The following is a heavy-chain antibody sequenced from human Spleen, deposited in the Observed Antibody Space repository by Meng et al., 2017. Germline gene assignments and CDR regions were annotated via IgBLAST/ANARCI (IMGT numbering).Heavy chain of an antibody. V-gene: IGHV1-18*01. D-gene: IGHD3-10*01. CDR2: LGAHDGDT. CDR3: ARGTPGRSYSDY. Sequence: QVQPVQSGPEVKNPGPSVKVSCKASDYTFTGYGVSWVRQAPGQGLEWMAWLGAHDGDTSHAPKFQGRVTVSADRPTATAYMELRSLRSDDTAVYYCARGTPGRSYSDYWGQGTLVTVSS. CDR1: DYTFTGYG. J-gene: IGHJ4*02.